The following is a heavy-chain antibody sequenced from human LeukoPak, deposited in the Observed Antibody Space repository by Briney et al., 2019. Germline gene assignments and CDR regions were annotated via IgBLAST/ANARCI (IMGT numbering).Heavy chain of an antibody. J-gene: IGHJ6*02. CDR1: GGTFSSYA. CDR3: ARSERRLDISHYYYPMDV. D-gene: IGHD1-1*01. Sequence: ASVKVSCKASGGTFSSYAISWVRQAPGQALEWMGWINPNSGDTKYPQNFQDRVTMTRDTSTTTAYMDLTRLKSEDTAVYYCARSERRLDISHYYYPMDVWGQGTTVTVSS. CDR2: INPNSGDT. V-gene: IGHV1-2*02.